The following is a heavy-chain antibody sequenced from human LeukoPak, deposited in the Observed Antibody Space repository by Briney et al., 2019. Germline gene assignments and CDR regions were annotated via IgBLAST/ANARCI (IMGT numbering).Heavy chain of an antibody. CDR2: IYLTGST. V-gene: IGHV4-59*01. J-gene: IGHJ5*02. D-gene: IGHD2-15*01. CDR3: AKAHPPPQGYCIGNTCSRGWFDP. CDR1: GGSISSYY. Sequence: SETLSLTCSVSGGSISSYYWNWIRQPPGKGVEWIGYIYLTGSTNYNPSPKSRVTLSVDTSQNQFSLKLSSVTAADTAIYSCAKAHPPPQGYCIGNTCSRGWFDPWGQGALVTVTS.